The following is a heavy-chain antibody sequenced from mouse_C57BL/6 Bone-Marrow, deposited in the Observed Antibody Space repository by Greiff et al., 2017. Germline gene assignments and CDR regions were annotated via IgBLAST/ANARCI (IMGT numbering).Heavy chain of an antibody. V-gene: IGHV1-53*01. J-gene: IGHJ1*03. CDR3: ARGNYNGSSDWYFEV. CDR1: GYTFTSYW. CDR2: INPSNGGT. Sequence: QVQLQQPGTELVKPGASVKLSCKASGYTFTSYWMHWVKQRPGQGLEWIGNINPSNGGTNYNEKFKSKATLTVDKSSSTAYMQLSSLTSEDAAVYYCARGNYNGSSDWYFEVWGTGTTVTVSS. D-gene: IGHD1-1*01.